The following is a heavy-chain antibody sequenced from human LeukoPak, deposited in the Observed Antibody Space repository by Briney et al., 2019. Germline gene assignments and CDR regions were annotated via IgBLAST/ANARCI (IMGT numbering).Heavy chain of an antibody. V-gene: IGHV4-4*02. CDR1: GGSITSANW. J-gene: IGHJ6*03. CDR3: ARDADGTDLHYYHMDV. Sequence: SETLSLTCAVSGGSITSANWWSWVRPSPGKGLQWIGEIYHTGNANYNPSLQSRVIISLDRSKNQFSLRLNSVTAADTAVYFCARDADGTDLHYYHMDVWGKGTTVTVSS. CDR2: IYHTGNA. D-gene: IGHD3/OR15-3a*01.